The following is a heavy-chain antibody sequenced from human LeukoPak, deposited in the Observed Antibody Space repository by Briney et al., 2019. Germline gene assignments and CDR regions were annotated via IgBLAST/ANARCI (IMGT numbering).Heavy chain of an antibody. CDR3: ARVEGGGYFDY. Sequence: TLSLTCTVSGGSISSGDYYWSWIRQPPGKGLEWIGYIYYSGSTYYNPSLKSRVTISVDTSKNQFSLKLSSVTAADTAVYYCARVEGGGYFDYWGQGTLVTVSS. CDR2: IYYSGST. V-gene: IGHV4-30-4*08. D-gene: IGHD1-26*01. CDR1: GGSISSGDYY. J-gene: IGHJ4*02.